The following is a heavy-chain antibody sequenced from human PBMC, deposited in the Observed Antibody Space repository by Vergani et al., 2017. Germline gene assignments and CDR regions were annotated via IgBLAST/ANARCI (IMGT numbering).Heavy chain of an antibody. CDR3: DRGGGSYGVDY. CDR1: GGSISSGDYY. CDR2: IYYSGST. J-gene: IGHJ4*02. V-gene: IGHV4-30-4*08. D-gene: IGHD1-26*01. Sequence: QVQLQESGPGLVKPSQTLSLTCTVSGGSISSGDYYWSWIRQPPGKGLEWIGYIYYSGSTYYNPSLKSRVTISVDTSKNQFSMKLGSVTAADTAVYYCDRGGGSYGVDYWEQGILVTVSA.